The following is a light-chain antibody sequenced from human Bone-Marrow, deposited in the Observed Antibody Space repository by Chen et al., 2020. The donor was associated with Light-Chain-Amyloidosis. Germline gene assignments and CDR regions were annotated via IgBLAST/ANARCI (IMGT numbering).Light chain of an antibody. CDR2: DDT. J-gene: IGLJ1*01. CDR1: NIGTET. V-gene: IGLV3-21*02. Sequence: SYVLTQPHSVSVVPGQTARITCGADNIGTETVHWYQHKPGQAPVLVIYDDTVRPSGIPERFSGATSANTATLTISRVEAGDEADYYCQVADITSDYDVVGTGTKVTVL. CDR3: QVADITSDYDV.